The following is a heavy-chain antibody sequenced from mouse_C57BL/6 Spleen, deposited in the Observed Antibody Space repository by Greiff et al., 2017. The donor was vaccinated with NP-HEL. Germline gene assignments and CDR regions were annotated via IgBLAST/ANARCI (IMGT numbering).Heavy chain of an antibody. Sequence: QVHVKQSGPELVKPGASVKISCKASGYAFSSSWMNWVKQRPGKGLEWIGRIYPGDGDTNYNGKFKGKATLTADKSSSTAYMQLSSLTSEDSAVYFCATQTAQAPFDYWGQGTTLTVSS. CDR2: IYPGDGDT. V-gene: IGHV1-82*01. J-gene: IGHJ2*01. D-gene: IGHD3-2*02. CDR3: ATQTAQAPFDY. CDR1: GYAFSSSW.